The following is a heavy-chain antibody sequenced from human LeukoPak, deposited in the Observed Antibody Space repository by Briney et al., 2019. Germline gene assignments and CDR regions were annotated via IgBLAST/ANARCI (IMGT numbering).Heavy chain of an antibody. Sequence: ASVNVSCKASGFTFTSYDINWVRQAPGQGLEWMGIINPSGGSTSYAQKFQGRVTMTRDTSTSTVYMELSSLRSEDTAVYYCAREGYSGSYVNYWGQGTLVTVSS. V-gene: IGHV1-46*01. J-gene: IGHJ4*02. CDR2: INPSGGST. CDR3: AREGYSGSYVNY. CDR1: GFTFTSYD. D-gene: IGHD1-26*01.